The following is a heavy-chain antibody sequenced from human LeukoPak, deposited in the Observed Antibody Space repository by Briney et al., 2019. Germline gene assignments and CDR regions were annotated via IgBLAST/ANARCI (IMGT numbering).Heavy chain of an antibody. Sequence: GASVTVSCKASGYTFTGCYMHWVRQAPGQGLEWMGWINPNSGGTNYAQKFQGRVTMTRDTSISTAYMELSRLRSDDTAVYYCARDLEQLWFTRLHYFDYWGQGTLVTVSS. CDR3: ARDLEQLWFTRLHYFDY. CDR2: INPNSGGT. D-gene: IGHD5-18*01. CDR1: GYTFTGCY. V-gene: IGHV1-2*02. J-gene: IGHJ4*02.